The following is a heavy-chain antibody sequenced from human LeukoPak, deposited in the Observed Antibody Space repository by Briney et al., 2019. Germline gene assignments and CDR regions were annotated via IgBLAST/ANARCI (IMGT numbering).Heavy chain of an antibody. CDR3: ARGHSGYAYYFDD. CDR2: IYYSGST. V-gene: IGHV4-30-4*01. J-gene: IGHJ4*01. Sequence: TSSETLSLTCTVSGGSISSGGYYWSWIRQPPGKGLEWIGYIYYSGSTYYNPSLKSRVTISVDTSKNQFSLKLSSVTAADTAVYYCARGHSGYAYYFDDWGQGRLVTV. D-gene: IGHD5-12*01. CDR1: GGSISSGGYY.